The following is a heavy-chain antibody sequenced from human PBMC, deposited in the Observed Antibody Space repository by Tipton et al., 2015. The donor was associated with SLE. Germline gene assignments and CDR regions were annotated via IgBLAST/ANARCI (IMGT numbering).Heavy chain of an antibody. CDR3: ASHHSEYSSSGGYYGMDV. D-gene: IGHD6-6*01. J-gene: IGHJ6*02. V-gene: IGHV5-51*03. Sequence: VQLVQSGAEVKKPGESLKISCKGSGYSFTSYWIGWVRQMPGKGLEWMGIIYPGDSDTRYSPSFQGQVTISADKSISTAYLQWSSLKASDTAMYDRASHHSEYSSSGGYYGMDVWGQGTTVTVSS. CDR2: IYPGDSDT. CDR1: GYSFTSYW.